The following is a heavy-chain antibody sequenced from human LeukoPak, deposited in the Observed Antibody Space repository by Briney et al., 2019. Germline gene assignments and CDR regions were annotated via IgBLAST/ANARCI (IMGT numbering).Heavy chain of an antibody. CDR2: IRYDGSNK. J-gene: IGHJ3*02. CDR3: AKELNWKISAFDI. CDR1: GFTFSSYG. D-gene: IGHD1-1*01. V-gene: IGHV3-30*02. Sequence: QSGGSLRLSCAASGFTFSSYGMHWVRQAPGKGLEWVAFIRYDGSNKYYADSVKGRFTISRDNSKNTLYLQMNSLRAEDTAVYYCAKELNWKISAFDIWGQGTMVTVSS.